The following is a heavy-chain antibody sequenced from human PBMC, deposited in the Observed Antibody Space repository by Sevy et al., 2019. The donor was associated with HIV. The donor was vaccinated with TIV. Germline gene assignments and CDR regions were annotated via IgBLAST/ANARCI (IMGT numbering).Heavy chain of an antibody. D-gene: IGHD1-26*01. CDR1: GFSFSTHA. CDR3: VRGLSEWDPFNNYLGY. J-gene: IGHJ4*02. CDR2: FSGSGTNA. V-gene: IGHV3-23*01. Sequence: GGSLRLSCTASGFSFSTHAMHWVRQPPGKGLEWVSDFSGSGTNAWYGDSVKGRFTTSRENSKKTLYLQMNNLRGEDTAVYYCVRGLSEWDPFNNYLGYGGQGIRVTVS.